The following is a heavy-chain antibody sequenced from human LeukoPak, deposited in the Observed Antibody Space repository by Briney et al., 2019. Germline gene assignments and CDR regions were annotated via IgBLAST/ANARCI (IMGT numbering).Heavy chain of an antibody. Sequence: SVKVSCTASGDIFNSYSISWVRQAPGQGLEWMGGIIPIFGSANYAQKFQGRVTITTDQSTTTAYMELSSLSSEDTAVYYCARVGRSRGSLPNSYYYMDVWGKGTTVTVSS. CDR1: GDIFNSYS. V-gene: IGHV1-69*05. CDR3: ARVGRSRGSLPNSYYYMDV. J-gene: IGHJ6*03. CDR2: IIPIFGSA. D-gene: IGHD1-26*01.